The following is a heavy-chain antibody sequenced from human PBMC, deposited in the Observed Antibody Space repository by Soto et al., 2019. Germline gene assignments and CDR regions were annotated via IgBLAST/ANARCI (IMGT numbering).Heavy chain of an antibody. Sequence: ASVKVSCKASGYTFTSYGISWVRQAPGQGLEWMGWISAYNGNTNYAQKLQGRVTMTTDTSTSTAYMELRSLRSDDTAVYYCAREQLPGYSSSWYVDYWGQGTLVTVSS. J-gene: IGHJ4*02. CDR1: GYTFTSYG. V-gene: IGHV1-18*01. CDR2: ISAYNGNT. CDR3: AREQLPGYSSSWYVDY. D-gene: IGHD6-13*01.